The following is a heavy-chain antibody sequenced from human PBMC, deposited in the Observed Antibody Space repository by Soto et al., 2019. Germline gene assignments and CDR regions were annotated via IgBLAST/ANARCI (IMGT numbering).Heavy chain of an antibody. CDR3: ARDGGPYYDFWSGHRY. CDR2: INSDGSST. CDR1: GFTFSSYW. Sequence: PGGSLRLSCAASGFTFSSYWMHWVRQAPGKGLVWVSRINSDGSSTSYADSVEGRFTISRANAKNTLYLQMNSLRAEDTAVYYCARDGGPYYDFWSGHRYWGQGTLVTVS. D-gene: IGHD3-3*01. V-gene: IGHV3-74*01. J-gene: IGHJ4*02.